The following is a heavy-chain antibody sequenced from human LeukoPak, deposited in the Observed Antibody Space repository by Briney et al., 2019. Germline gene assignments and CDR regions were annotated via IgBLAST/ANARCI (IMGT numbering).Heavy chain of an antibody. Sequence: GGSLRLSCAASGVTLSDHHMDWVRQAPGKGLEWVGRTRDKARGYTTEYAASVEGRITISRDDSKTLVYLQMNSLKTEDTAVYFCARDGAAGDNSAFDIWGQGTVVTVSS. CDR1: GVTLSDHH. V-gene: IGHV3-72*01. D-gene: IGHD6-25*01. CDR2: TRDKARGYTT. J-gene: IGHJ3*02. CDR3: ARDGAAGDNSAFDI.